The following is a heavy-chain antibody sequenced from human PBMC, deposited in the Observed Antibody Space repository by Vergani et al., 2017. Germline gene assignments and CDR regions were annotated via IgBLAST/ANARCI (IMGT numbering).Heavy chain of an antibody. CDR1: GGSFSGYY. V-gene: IGHV4-34*01. Sequence: QVQLQQWGAGLLKPSETLSLTCAVYGGSFSGYYWNWIRQPPGKGLEWIGEINDSGSTYYNPSLESRVTMSVDTSKSQFSLKLSSVTAADTAVYYCTRHWAVVAANNWFDPWGQGTLVTVSS. CDR3: TRHWAVVAANNWFDP. J-gene: IGHJ5*02. D-gene: IGHD2-15*01. CDR2: INDSGST.